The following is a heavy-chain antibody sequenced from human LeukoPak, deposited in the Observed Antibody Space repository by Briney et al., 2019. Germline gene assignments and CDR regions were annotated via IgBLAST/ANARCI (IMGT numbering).Heavy chain of an antibody. Sequence: ASVKVSCKASGYTFTSYDINWVRQATGQGLEWMGWMNPNSGNTGYAQKFQGRVTMTRNTSISTAYMELSSLRSEDTAVYYCARNFPGIAAVSRSWFDPWGQGTLVTVSS. CDR1: GYTFTSYD. CDR2: MNPNSGNT. V-gene: IGHV1-8*01. D-gene: IGHD6-13*01. CDR3: ARNFPGIAAVSRSWFDP. J-gene: IGHJ5*02.